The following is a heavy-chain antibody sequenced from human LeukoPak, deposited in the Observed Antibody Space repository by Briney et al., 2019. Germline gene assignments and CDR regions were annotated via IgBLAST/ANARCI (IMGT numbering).Heavy chain of an antibody. CDR2: ISGSGDST. CDR1: GFTFSNIG. Sequence: GGSLRLSCAASGFTFSNIGMSWVRQAPGKGLEWVSSISGSGDSTYYADSVKGRFTISRDNSKNTLYLQMNSPRAEDTAVYYCAKRGASWSFDSWGQGTLVTVSS. D-gene: IGHD6-13*01. CDR3: AKRGASWSFDS. J-gene: IGHJ4*02. V-gene: IGHV3-23*01.